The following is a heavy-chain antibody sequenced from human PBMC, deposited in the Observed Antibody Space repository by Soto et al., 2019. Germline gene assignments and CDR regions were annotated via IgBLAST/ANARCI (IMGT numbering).Heavy chain of an antibody. V-gene: IGHV3-72*01. CDR3: ATDRSCTYDY. CDR1: GVTSSDYF. Sequence: EVQLVQSGGGLVQPGGSLRLSCAASGVTSSDYFMDWVRQAPGKGLEWVGRVRNKARSYTTDYAASVKGRFTISRDDSKNSVFLQMNSLRTEDTAVYYCATDRSCTYDYWGQGTLVNVSP. J-gene: IGHJ4*02. D-gene: IGHD2-2*01. CDR2: VRNKARSYTT.